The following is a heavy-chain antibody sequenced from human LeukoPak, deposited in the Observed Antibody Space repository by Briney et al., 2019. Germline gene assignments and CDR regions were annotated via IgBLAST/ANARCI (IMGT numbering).Heavy chain of an antibody. Sequence: ASVKVSCKVSGYTRTELSMHWVRQAPGKGPERMGGFDPEDCETMYAQKFQGRVTMTEDTPTDTAYMELSRLRSEDTPVYYCATGGGYDILTGFVYWGPRTPVTVSS. D-gene: IGHD3-9*01. CDR1: GYTRTELS. CDR3: ATGGGYDILTGFVY. J-gene: IGHJ4*01. V-gene: IGHV1-24*01. CDR2: FDPEDCET.